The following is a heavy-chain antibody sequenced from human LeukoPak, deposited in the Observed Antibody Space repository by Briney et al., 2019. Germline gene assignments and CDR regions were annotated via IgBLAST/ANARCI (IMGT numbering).Heavy chain of an antibody. V-gene: IGHV1-46*01. J-gene: IGHJ5*02. D-gene: IGHD1-26*01. CDR2: INPSGSST. Sequence: ASVKVSCRASGYTFTSYYMHWVRQAPGQGLEWMGLINPSGSSTTYAQKFQGRVTMTRDMFTSTDYMELTSLTSDDTAVYYCARDNSVGETAWWFDPWGQGTLVTVSS. CDR3: ARDNSVGETAWWFDP. CDR1: GYTFTSYY.